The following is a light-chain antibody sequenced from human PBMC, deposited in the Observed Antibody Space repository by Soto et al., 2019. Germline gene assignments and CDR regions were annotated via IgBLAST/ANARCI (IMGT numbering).Light chain of an antibody. J-gene: IGKJ4*01. Sequence: DIQMTQSPSTLSASVGDRVTSTGRASQSISDSLAWYQHKPGKAPKLLIYDASNLETRVPSRFSGSGSGTDFTFTISSLQPEDFATYYCQQYDNLPLTFGGGTKVDIK. CDR2: DAS. CDR1: QSISDS. V-gene: IGKV1-33*01. CDR3: QQYDNLPLT.